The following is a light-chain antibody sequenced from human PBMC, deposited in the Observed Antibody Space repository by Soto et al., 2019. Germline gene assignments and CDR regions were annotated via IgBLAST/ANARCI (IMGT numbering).Light chain of an antibody. CDR1: ISDVGGYNY. Sequence: QSALTQPASVSGSPGQSITISCTGTISDVGGYNYVSWYQQHPGKAPKLMIYEVSNRPSGVSNRFSGSKSGNTASLTISGLQAEDEADYYCSSYTSSSTVVFGGGTKVIVL. CDR3: SSYTSSSTVV. V-gene: IGLV2-14*01. J-gene: IGLJ2*01. CDR2: EVS.